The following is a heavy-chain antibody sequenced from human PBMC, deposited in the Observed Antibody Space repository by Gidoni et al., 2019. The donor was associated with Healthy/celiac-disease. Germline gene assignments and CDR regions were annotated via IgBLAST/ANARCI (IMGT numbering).Heavy chain of an antibody. CDR3: ARVSTNVLRFLEWLFPLDY. V-gene: IGHV3-48*02. CDR2: ISSSISTI. CDR1: GFNFSSYS. J-gene: IGHJ4*02. D-gene: IGHD3-3*01. Sequence: EVQLVESGGGLVQPGGSLRLSCAASGFNFSSYSMNWVRQAPGKGLEWVSYISSSISTIYYADSVKGRFTISRDNAKNSLYLQMNSLRDEDTAVYYCARVSTNVLRFLEWLFPLDYWGQGTLVTVSS.